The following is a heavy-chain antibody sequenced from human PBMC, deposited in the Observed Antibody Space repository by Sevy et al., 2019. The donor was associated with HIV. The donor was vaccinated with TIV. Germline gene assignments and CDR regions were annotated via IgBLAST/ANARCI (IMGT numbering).Heavy chain of an antibody. CDR1: GYTLTQLS. V-gene: IGHV1-24*01. Sequence: ASVMVSCKVSGYTLTQLSMHWVRQAPGKGLEWMGSFDPEDGETLYAQNFQGRVTMTEDTSTDTAYMALSSLRSEDTAIYYCATTKDYYDSSGSPFDYWGQGTLVTVSS. CDR3: ATTKDYYDSSGSPFDY. CDR2: FDPEDGET. D-gene: IGHD3-22*01. J-gene: IGHJ4*02.